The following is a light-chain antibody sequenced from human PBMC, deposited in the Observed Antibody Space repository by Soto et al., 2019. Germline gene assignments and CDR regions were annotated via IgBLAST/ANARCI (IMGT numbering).Light chain of an antibody. CDR3: SSYTSSSTLVV. V-gene: IGLV2-14*01. Sequence: QSALTQPASVSGSPGQSITISCTGTSSDVGGYNYVSWYQQHPGKAPKLMLYEVSNRPSGVSNRFSGSKSGNTASQTISGLQAEDEADYYCSSYTSSSTLVVFGGGTKVTVL. CDR2: EVS. J-gene: IGLJ2*01. CDR1: SSDVGGYNY.